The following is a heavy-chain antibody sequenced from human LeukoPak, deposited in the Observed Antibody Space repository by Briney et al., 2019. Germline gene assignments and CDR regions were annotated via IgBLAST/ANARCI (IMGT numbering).Heavy chain of an antibody. CDR3: ARRPYNWGDAFDI. CDR2: IYYSGST. D-gene: IGHD1-20*01. V-gene: IGHV4-39*01. J-gene: IGHJ3*02. CDR1: GGSISSSSYY. Sequence: SQTLSLTCTVSGGSISSSSYYWGWIRQPPGKGLEWIGSIYYSGSTYYNPSLKSRVTISVDTSKNQFSLKLSSVTAADTAVYYCARRPYNWGDAFDIWGQGTMVTVSS.